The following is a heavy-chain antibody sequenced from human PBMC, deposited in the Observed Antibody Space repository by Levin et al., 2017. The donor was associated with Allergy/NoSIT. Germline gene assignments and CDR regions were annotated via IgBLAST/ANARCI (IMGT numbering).Heavy chain of an antibody. D-gene: IGHD2/OR15-2a*01. V-gene: IGHV4-31*03. CDR3: ARGRNRVFLNN. CDR1: GVSVSSDDYS. J-gene: IGHJ4*02. Sequence: SQTLSLTCIVSGPVSGVSVSSDDYSWSWIRQHPGKGLEWIGYIRYNDSTHYNPSPKSRVTISRATSANHFSVRLSSVTAADTAVYYGARGRNRVFLNNWGQGILVTVSS. CDR2: IRYNDST.